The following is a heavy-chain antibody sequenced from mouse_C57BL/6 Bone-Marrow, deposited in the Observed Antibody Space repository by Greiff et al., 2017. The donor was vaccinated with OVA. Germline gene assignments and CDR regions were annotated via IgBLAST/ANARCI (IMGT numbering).Heavy chain of an antibody. J-gene: IGHJ3*01. D-gene: IGHD2-4*01. CDR2: ISSGGSYT. Sequence: DVKLVESGGDLVKPGGSLKLSCAASGFTFSSYGMSWVRQTPDKRLEWVATISSGGSYTYYPDSVKGRFTISRDNAKNTLYLQMSSLKSEDTAMYYCARNYDYDAAWFAYWGQGTLVTVSA. CDR1: GFTFSSYG. V-gene: IGHV5-6*02. CDR3: ARNYDYDAAWFAY.